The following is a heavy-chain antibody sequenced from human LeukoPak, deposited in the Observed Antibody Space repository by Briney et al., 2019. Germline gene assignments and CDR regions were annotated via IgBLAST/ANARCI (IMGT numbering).Heavy chain of an antibody. D-gene: IGHD6-13*01. CDR3: ARGLSSSWTDY. Sequence: PSETLSLTCAVYAGSFSGYYWSLIRQPPGKGLEWIGEINHSGSTNYNPSLKSRVTISVDTSKNQFSLKLSSVTAADTAVYYCARGLSSSWTDYWGQGTLVTVSS. V-gene: IGHV4-34*01. CDR1: AGSFSGYY. J-gene: IGHJ4*02. CDR2: INHSGST.